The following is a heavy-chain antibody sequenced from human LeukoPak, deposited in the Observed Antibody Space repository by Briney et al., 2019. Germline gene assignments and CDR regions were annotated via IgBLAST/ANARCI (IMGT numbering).Heavy chain of an antibody. D-gene: IGHD2-2*01. CDR2: IYYSGST. CDR1: GGSISSGDYY. CDR3: ARDGRRYCSSTSCSPPAGFDP. Sequence: SETLSLTCTVSGGSISSGDYYWSWIRQPPGKGLEWIGYIYYSGSTYYNPSLKSRVTISVDTSKNQFSLKLSSVTAADTAVYYCARDGRRYCSSTSCSPPAGFDPWGQGTLVTVSS. V-gene: IGHV4-30-4*08. J-gene: IGHJ5*02.